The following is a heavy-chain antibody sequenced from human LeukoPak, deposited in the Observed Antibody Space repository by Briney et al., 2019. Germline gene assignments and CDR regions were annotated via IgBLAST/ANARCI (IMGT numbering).Heavy chain of an antibody. D-gene: IGHD1-26*01. CDR3: ARSYSGSYYGSDAFDI. CDR2: INPNSGGT. V-gene: IGHV1-2*02. J-gene: IGHJ3*02. CDR1: GYTFTGYY. Sequence: ASVKVSCKASGYTFTGYYMHWVRQAPGQGLEWMGWINPNSGGTNYAQKFKGRVTMTRDTSISTAYMELSRLRSDDTAVYYCARSYSGSYYGSDAFDIWGQGTMVTVSS.